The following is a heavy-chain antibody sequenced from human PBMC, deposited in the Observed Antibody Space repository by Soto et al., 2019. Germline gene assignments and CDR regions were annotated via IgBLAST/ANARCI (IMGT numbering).Heavy chain of an antibody. V-gene: IGHV3-30*18. D-gene: IGHD2-21*01. J-gene: IGHJ6*02. Sequence: QVQLVESGGAVVQPRRSLTLSCVVSGFTFSDYAMHWVRQAPGKGLEWVALISSDVSSKFYAESVKGRFTISRDNSKNTLSLQMNSLRDEDTAVYYCANLVIRELPIGGGMDVWGQGTAVTVSS. CDR1: GFTFSDYA. CDR2: ISSDVSSK. CDR3: ANLVIRELPIGGGMDV.